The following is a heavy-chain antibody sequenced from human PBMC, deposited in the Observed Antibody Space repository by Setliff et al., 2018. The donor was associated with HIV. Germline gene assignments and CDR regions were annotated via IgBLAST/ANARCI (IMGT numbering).Heavy chain of an antibody. J-gene: IGHJ3*02. CDR3: AREKGRYFDWSHTRDAFDI. V-gene: IGHV4-34*01. Sequence: SETLSLTCAVYGGSFSGYDWSWIRQPPGEGLEWIGEINHSGSTNYNPSLKSRVTISVDTSKNQFSLNLSSVTAADTAVYYCAREKGRYFDWSHTRDAFDIWGQGTMVTVSS. CDR1: GGSFSGYD. CDR2: INHSGST. D-gene: IGHD3-9*01.